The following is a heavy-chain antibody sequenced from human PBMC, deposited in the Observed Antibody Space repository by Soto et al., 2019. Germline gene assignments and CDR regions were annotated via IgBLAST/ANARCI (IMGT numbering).Heavy chain of an antibody. CDR3: ANRSPVTANHHDAFDI. Sequence: GGSLRLSCAASGFTFSSYAMSWVRQAPGKGLEWVSAISGSGGSTYYADSVKGRFTISRDNSKNTLYLQMNSLRAEDTAVYYCANRSPVTANHHDAFDIWDQGTMVTVSS. J-gene: IGHJ3*02. CDR1: GFTFSSYA. D-gene: IGHD2-21*02. V-gene: IGHV3-23*01. CDR2: ISGSGGST.